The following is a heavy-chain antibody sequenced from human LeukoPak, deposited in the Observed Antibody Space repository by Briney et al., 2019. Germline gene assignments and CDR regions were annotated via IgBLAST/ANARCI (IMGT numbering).Heavy chain of an antibody. CDR3: ARWLWFSNNYYYMDV. V-gene: IGHV4-4*07. CDR2: FYTTGNT. Sequence: SETLSLTCTVSGSSISSHYWSWLRQPAGKGLEWIGRFYTTGNTNYNPSLKSRVTMSVDTSKNQFSLRLSSVTAADTAVYYCARWLWFSNNYYYMDVWGKGTTVTVSS. D-gene: IGHD5-18*01. J-gene: IGHJ6*03. CDR1: GSSISSHY.